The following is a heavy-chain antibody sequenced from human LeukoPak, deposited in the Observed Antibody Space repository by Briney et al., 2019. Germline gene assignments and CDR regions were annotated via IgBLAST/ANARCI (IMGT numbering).Heavy chain of an antibody. CDR3: AKKNPGAAPFDF. J-gene: IGHJ4*02. Sequence: GGSLRLSCAASGVTFSSYGMHWVRQAPGKGLEWVAVIWYDGSNKYYADSVKGRFTISRDNSKNTLHLEINSLRAEDTAVYFCAKKNPGAAPFDFWGQGTLVTVSS. CDR1: GVTFSSYG. V-gene: IGHV3-33*06. CDR2: IWYDGSNK. D-gene: IGHD1-26*01.